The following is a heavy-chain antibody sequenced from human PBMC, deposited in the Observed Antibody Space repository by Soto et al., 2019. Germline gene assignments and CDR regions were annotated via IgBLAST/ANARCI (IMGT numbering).Heavy chain of an antibody. Sequence: QLVKSGGGVVPPGASLRLSCAASGFTFSTFGMHGVRQTPGKGLEWVAVISYDGNNKVYADSVKGRFTISRDNFKNTVDLVMNNLKVDDTAVYYCAKDLQAYGDYDYYCYGLDVWGQGATVSVSS. CDR3: AKDLQAYGDYDYYCYGLDV. CDR1: GFTFSTFG. CDR2: ISYDGNNK. V-gene: IGHV3-30*18. J-gene: IGHJ6*02. D-gene: IGHD4-17*01.